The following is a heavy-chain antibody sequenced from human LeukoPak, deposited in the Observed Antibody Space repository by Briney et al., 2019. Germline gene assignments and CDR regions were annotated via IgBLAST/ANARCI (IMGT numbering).Heavy chain of an antibody. Sequence: GSLRLSCAASGFTFSSYAMSWIRQPPGKGLEWIGSIYYSGSTYYNPSLKSRVTISVDTSKNQFSLKLSSVTAADTAVYYCARHAGSSSSVYYYYYYMDVWGKGTTVTVSS. V-gene: IGHV4-39*01. CDR2: IYYSGST. CDR1: GFTFSSYA. J-gene: IGHJ6*03. D-gene: IGHD6-13*01. CDR3: ARHAGSSSSVYYYYYYMDV.